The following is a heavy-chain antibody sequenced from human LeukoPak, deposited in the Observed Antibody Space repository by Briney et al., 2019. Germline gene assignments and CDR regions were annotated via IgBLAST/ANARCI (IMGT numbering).Heavy chain of an antibody. CDR2: ITSSSGYV. CDR1: GFTISSYD. D-gene: IGHD2-2*01. J-gene: IGHJ4*02. CDR3: ASCSNTNCPRL. Sequence: GGSLRLSCAASGFTISSYDMNWVRQAPGKGLEWVSSITSSSGYVYYADSVRGRFTISRDNFRNSLALQMDSLRTEDTAVYYCASCSNTNCPRLWGQGTLVTVSS. V-gene: IGHV3-21*01.